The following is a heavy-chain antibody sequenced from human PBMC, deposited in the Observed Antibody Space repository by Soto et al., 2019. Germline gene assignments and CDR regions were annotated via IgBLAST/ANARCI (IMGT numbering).Heavy chain of an antibody. J-gene: IGHJ6*02. V-gene: IGHV4-34*01. CDR3: ARAAMVRGAPAQWVRDYYYGMDV. CDR1: GGCCSGYY. CDR2: INHSGST. D-gene: IGHD3-10*01. Sequence: PSDTLSLTYVVYGGCCSGYYWSWFRQPPGKGLEGTVEINHSGSTNYNPSLKSRVTISVDTPKNQFSLKLSSVTAADTAVYYCARAAMVRGAPAQWVRDYYYGMDVWGQGTTVTVSS.